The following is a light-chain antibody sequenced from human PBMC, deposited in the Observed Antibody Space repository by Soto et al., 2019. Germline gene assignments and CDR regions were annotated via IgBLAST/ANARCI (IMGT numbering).Light chain of an antibody. Sequence: QSALTQPPSAYGSPGQSGTISFTGTSSDIGGYNYVSWYQQHPGKAPKLIIYEVSKRPSGVPDRFSGSKSGNTASLTVSGLQAEDEADYYCTSYAGSNNLVFAGGTKVTVL. CDR1: SSDIGGYNY. J-gene: IGLJ3*02. V-gene: IGLV2-8*01. CDR2: EVS. CDR3: TSYAGSNNLV.